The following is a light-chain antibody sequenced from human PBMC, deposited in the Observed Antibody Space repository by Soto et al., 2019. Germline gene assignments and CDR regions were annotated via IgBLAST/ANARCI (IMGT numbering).Light chain of an antibody. CDR1: QGVSANS. CDR3: HQYGSTPFT. CDR2: GAF. V-gene: IGKV3-20*01. Sequence: EIVLTQSPGTLSLSPGDRATLSCRASQGVSANSLAWYQHKVGQAPRLLIYGAFSRATGVPDRFSGIGSETDFTLTISRLEPEDFAAYFCHQYGSTPFTFGPGTKVEIK. J-gene: IGKJ3*01.